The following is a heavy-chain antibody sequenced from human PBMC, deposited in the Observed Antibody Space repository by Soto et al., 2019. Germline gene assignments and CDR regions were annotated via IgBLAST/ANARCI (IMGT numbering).Heavy chain of an antibody. Sequence: GSLRLSCAASGFTFSSYAMSWVRQAPGKGLEWVSAISGSDGSTYYADSVKGRFTISRDNSKNTLYLQMNSLRAEDTAVYYCALGAHLLVTPTPFDTWGQGTLLPVSS. J-gene: IGHJ4*02. CDR1: GFTFSSYA. CDR3: ALGAHLLVTPTPFDT. CDR2: ISGSDGST. D-gene: IGHD2-2*01. V-gene: IGHV3-23*01.